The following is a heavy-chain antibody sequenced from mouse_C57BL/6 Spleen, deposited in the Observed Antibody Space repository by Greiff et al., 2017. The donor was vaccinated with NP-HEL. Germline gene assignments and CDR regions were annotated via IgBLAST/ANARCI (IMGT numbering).Heavy chain of an antibody. CDR1: GYTFTSYW. CDR2: IDPSDSYT. J-gene: IGHJ2*01. D-gene: IGHD1-1*01. Sequence: QVQLQQPGAELVKPGASVKLSCKASGYTFTSYWMQWVKQRPGQGLEWIGEIDPSDSYTNYNQKYKGKATLTVDTSSSTAYMQLSSLTSEDSAVYYCARPSILLRYYFDYWGQGTTLTVSS. V-gene: IGHV1-50*01. CDR3: ARPSILLRYYFDY.